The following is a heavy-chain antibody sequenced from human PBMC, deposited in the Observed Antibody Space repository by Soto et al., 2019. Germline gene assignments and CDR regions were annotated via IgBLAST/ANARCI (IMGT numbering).Heavy chain of an antibody. CDR2: MNPNSGNT. Sequence: QVQLVQSGAEVKKPGASVKVSCKASGYTFTSYDINWVRQATGQGLEWMGWMNPNSGNTGYAQKFQGRVTMTRNTSISTAYMELSSLRSEDTAVYYCARGSGDSSGYPPTWFDPWGQGTLVTVSS. V-gene: IGHV1-8*01. D-gene: IGHD3-22*01. CDR3: ARGSGDSSGYPPTWFDP. J-gene: IGHJ5*02. CDR1: GYTFTSYD.